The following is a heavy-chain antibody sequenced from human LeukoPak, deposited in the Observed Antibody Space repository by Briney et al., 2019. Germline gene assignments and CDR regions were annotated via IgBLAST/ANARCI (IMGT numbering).Heavy chain of an antibody. CDR1: GFTFSSYS. J-gene: IGHJ3*02. CDR3: AKGRRYSNSPDAFDI. Sequence: GGSLRLSCAASGFTFSSYSMNWVRQAPGKGLEWVSSISSSSSYIYYADSVKGRFTISRDNAKNSLYLQMNSLRAEDTAVYYCAKGRRYSNSPDAFDIWGQGTMVTVSS. CDR2: ISSSSSYI. V-gene: IGHV3-21*04. D-gene: IGHD6-6*01.